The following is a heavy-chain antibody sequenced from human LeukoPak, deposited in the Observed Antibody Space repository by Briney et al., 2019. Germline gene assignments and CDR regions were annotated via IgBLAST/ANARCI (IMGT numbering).Heavy chain of an antibody. Sequence: PSETLSLTCAVYGGSFSGYYWSWIRQPPGKGQEWLGEINHSGSTNYNPSLKSRVTISVDTSKTQFSLKLSSVTAADTAEYYCARYGHGPLYYYYYMDIWGKGTTVTISS. CDR2: INHSGST. J-gene: IGHJ6*03. CDR1: GGSFSGYY. D-gene: IGHD3-10*01. CDR3: ARYGHGPLYYYYYMDI. V-gene: IGHV4-34*01.